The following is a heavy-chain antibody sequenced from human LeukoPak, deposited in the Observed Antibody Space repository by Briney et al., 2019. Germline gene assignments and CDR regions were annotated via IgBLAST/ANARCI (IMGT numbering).Heavy chain of an antibody. CDR2: INSDGSST. V-gene: IGHV3-74*01. D-gene: IGHD3-10*01. CDR1: GFTFSSYW. J-gene: IGHJ4*02. CDR3: ARVTYYGSFLDY. Sequence: GGSLRLSCAASGFTFSSYWMHWVRQAPGKGLVWVSRINSDGSSTSYADSVKGRFTISRDNAKNTLYLQMNSLRAEDTAVYYCARVTYYGSFLDYWGQGTLVTVSS.